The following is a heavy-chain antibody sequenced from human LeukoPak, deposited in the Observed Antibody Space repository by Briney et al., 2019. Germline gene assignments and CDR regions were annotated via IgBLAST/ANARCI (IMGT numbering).Heavy chain of an antibody. CDR3: ARGGNYWNPIMGDDY. CDR1: GFTFSIYS. Sequence: GGSLSLFCAPSGFTFSIYSMKSVRHPPGEGRECVSSISSSSNYIYYADPVRGRYNISRENEKNSLYLQMHTMRAEDTAVYYCARGGNYWNPIMGDDYWGQKTLVTLSS. V-gene: IGHV3-21*01. J-gene: IGHJ4*02. D-gene: IGHD1-1*01. CDR2: ISSSSNYI.